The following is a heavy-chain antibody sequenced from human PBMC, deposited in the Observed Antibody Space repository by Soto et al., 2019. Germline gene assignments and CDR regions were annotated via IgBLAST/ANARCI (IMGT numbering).Heavy chain of an antibody. CDR2: INHSGSS. CDR1: GESSSGYY. D-gene: IGHD3-10*01. J-gene: IGHJ4*01. CDR3: ARGPMVRGVI. V-gene: IGHV4-34*01. Sequence: QVQLQQWGAGLLKPSETLSLTCAVYGESSSGYYWTWIRQPPGKGLEWIGEINHSGSSNYNPSLKSRVTMSLDTSRNQFFLKVRSVTAADTAVYYCARGPMVRGVIWGQGTLVTVSS.